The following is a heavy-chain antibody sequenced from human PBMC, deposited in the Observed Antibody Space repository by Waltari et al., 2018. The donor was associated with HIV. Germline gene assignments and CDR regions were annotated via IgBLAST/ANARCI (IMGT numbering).Heavy chain of an antibody. CDR3: ARVQTGVDTAMVNRYFDL. V-gene: IGHV4-39*01. CDR1: GGSISRSSSY. J-gene: IGHJ2*01. CDR2: IYYSGST. D-gene: IGHD5-18*01. Sequence: QLHLKDSGTGMVTPSETLSLTCTVAGGSISRSSSYWRWTGQPPGQGLEWIGSIYYSGSTYYNPSLKSRVTISVDTSKNQFSLKLSSVTAADTAVYYCARVQTGVDTAMVNRYFDLWGRGTLVTVSS.